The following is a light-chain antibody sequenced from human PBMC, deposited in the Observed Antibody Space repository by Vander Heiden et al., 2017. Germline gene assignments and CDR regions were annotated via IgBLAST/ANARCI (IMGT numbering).Light chain of an antibody. Sequence: EIVFTQSPGTLSSSPGERATLSCRASQSVSNSYLGRYQEKPGQAERVIIYGASRRAGGIPERFSRSGSGKDFTLTSSRRGHEDFAVYYWQQDSSSQTFGQGTKVEIK. CDR1: QSVSNSY. CDR3: QQDSSSQT. V-gene: IGKV3-20*01. J-gene: IGKJ1*01. CDR2: GAS.